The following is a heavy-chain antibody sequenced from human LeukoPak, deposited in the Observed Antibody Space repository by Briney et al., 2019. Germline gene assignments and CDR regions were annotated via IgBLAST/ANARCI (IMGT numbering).Heavy chain of an antibody. CDR1: GLSLRIYA. CDR3: ANGGKQWLVAYDF. CDR2: ISASGDST. J-gene: IGHJ4*02. D-gene: IGHD6-19*01. V-gene: IGHV3-23*01. Sequence: PGGSLRLSCAASGLSLRIYAMTWVRQAPGKGLEWVSAISASGDSTYYTDSVKGRFTISRDNSRNMVFLQMSSLSAEDTAVYYCANGGKQWLVAYDFWGQGTVVTVSA.